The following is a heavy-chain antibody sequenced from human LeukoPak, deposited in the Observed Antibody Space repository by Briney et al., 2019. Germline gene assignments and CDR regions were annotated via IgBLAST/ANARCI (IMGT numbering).Heavy chain of an antibody. V-gene: IGHV3-74*01. D-gene: IGHD3-3*01. CDR2: INSDGSST. Sequence: GGSLRLSCAASGFTFSSYWMHWVRQAPGKGLVWVSRINSDGSSTSYADSVKGRFTISRDNAKNTLYLQMNSLRAEDTAVYYCARAGTGYNDFWSGYYTSVYFDYRAQGTLVTVSS. CDR3: ARAGTGYNDFWSGYYTSVYFDY. CDR1: GFTFSSYW. J-gene: IGHJ4*02.